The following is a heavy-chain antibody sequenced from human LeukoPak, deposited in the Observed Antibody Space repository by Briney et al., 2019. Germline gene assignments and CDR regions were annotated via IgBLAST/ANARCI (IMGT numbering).Heavy chain of an antibody. CDR3: ARGEYCSSSTCYRNAFDI. D-gene: IGHD2-2*01. CDR1: SGSISHYY. CDR2: IYYSGST. Sequence: PSETLSLTCTVSSGSISHYYWSWIRQPPGMGLEWIGYIYYSGSTTYNPSLKSRVTMSVDTSRNQFSLRLRSVTAADTAGYYCARGEYCSSSTCYRNAFDIWGQGTVVTVSS. J-gene: IGHJ3*02. V-gene: IGHV4-59*01.